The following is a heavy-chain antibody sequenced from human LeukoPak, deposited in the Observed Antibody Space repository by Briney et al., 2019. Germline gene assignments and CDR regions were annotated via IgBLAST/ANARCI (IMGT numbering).Heavy chain of an antibody. D-gene: IGHD4-23*01. CDR3: ARGVGGNPYYFDY. J-gene: IGHJ4*02. CDR2: IYYSGST. CDR1: GGSISSHY. V-gene: IGHV4-59*11. Sequence: SETLSLTCTVSGGSISSHYWSWIRQPPGKGLEWIGYIYYSGSTNYNPSLKSRVTISVGTSKNQFSLKLSSVTAADTAVYYCARGVGGNPYYFDYWGQGTLVTVSS.